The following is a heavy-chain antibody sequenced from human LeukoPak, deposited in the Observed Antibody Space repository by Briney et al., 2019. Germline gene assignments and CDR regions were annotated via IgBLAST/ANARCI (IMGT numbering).Heavy chain of an antibody. CDR2: INHSGST. Sequence: PSETLSLTCAVYGGSFSGYYWSWIRQPPGKGLEWIGEINHSGSTNYNPSLKSRVNISVDTSKNQFSLKLSSVTAADTAVYYCARGSGYSGFDPWGQGTLVTVSS. CDR1: GGSFSGYY. D-gene: IGHD2-15*01. J-gene: IGHJ5*02. CDR3: ARGSGYSGFDP. V-gene: IGHV4-34*01.